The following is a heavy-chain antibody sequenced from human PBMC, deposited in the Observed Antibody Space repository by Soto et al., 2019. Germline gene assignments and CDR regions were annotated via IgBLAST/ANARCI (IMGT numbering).Heavy chain of an antibody. CDR3: AKGLLWFGEFLSSFDY. CDR2: ISYDGSNK. CDR1: GFTFSSYG. Sequence: GGSLRLSCAASGFTFSSYGVHWVRQAPGKGLEWVAVISYDGSNKYYADSVKGRFTISRDNSKNTLYLQMNSLRAEDTAVYYCAKGLLWFGEFLSSFDYWGQGTRVTVSS. D-gene: IGHD3-10*01. J-gene: IGHJ4*02. V-gene: IGHV3-30*18.